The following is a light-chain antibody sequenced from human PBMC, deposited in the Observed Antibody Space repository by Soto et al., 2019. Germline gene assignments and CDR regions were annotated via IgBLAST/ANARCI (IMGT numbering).Light chain of an antibody. CDR1: QSVSSSY. CDR3: QQYGSSPPYT. CDR2: GAS. Sequence: IALTQSPGTLSLSPGERATLSCRASQSVSSSYLAWYQQKPGQAPRLLIYGASSRATGIPDRFSGSGSGTEFTLTISRLEPEDFAVYYCQQYGSSPPYTFGQGTKLEIK. J-gene: IGKJ2*01. V-gene: IGKV3-20*01.